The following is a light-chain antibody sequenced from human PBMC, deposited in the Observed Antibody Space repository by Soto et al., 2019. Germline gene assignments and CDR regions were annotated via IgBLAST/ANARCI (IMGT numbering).Light chain of an antibody. Sequence: QSALTQPASVSGSPGQSITISCTGTSSDVGGYNYVYWYQQHPGKAPKLMIYDVSNRPSGVSNRFSGSKSANTASLTISGRQAEDEADYYCSSYTGSSTYVVFGGGTKLTVL. CDR2: DVS. V-gene: IGLV2-14*01. CDR3: SSYTGSSTYVV. CDR1: SSDVGGYNY. J-gene: IGLJ2*01.